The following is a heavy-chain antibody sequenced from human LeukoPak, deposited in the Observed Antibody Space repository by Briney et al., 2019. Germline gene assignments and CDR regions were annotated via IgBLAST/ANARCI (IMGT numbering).Heavy chain of an antibody. CDR2: ISSSSSYI. Sequence: GGSLRLSCAASGFTFSSYSMNWVRQAPGKGLEWVSSISSSSSYIYYADSVKGRFTISRDNVKNSLYLQMNSLRAEDTAVYYCARDIAAAGLDYWGQGTLVTVSS. J-gene: IGHJ4*02. V-gene: IGHV3-21*01. CDR3: ARDIAAAGLDY. D-gene: IGHD6-13*01. CDR1: GFTFSSYS.